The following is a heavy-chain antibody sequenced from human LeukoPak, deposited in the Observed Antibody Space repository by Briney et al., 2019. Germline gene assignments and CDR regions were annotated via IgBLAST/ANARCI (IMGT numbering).Heavy chain of an antibody. CDR3: TTDLVLPYCSSTSCYRGAEGARDY. CDR1: GFTFSNAW. CDR2: IKSKTDGGTN. V-gene: IGHV3-15*01. Sequence: GGSLRLSCAASGFTFSNAWMSWVRQAPGKGLEWVGRIKSKTDGGTNDYAAPVKGRFTISRDDSKNTLFLQMNSLKTDDTAVYYCTTDLVLPYCSSTSCYRGAEGARDYWGQGTLVTVSS. J-gene: IGHJ4*02. D-gene: IGHD2-2*01.